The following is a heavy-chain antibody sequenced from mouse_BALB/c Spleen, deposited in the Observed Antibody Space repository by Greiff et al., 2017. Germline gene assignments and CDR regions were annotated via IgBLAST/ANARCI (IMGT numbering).Heavy chain of an antibody. V-gene: IGHV1-9*01. J-gene: IGHJ4*01. CDR2: ILPGSGST. D-gene: IGHD1-2*01. Sequence: QVQLQQSGAELMKPGASVKISCKATGYTFSSYRIEWVKQRPGHGLEWIGEILPGSGSTNYNEKFKGKATFTADTSSNTAYMQLSSLTSEDSAVYYCARYTTARAMDYWGQGTSVTVSS. CDR3: ARYTTARAMDY. CDR1: GYTFSSYR.